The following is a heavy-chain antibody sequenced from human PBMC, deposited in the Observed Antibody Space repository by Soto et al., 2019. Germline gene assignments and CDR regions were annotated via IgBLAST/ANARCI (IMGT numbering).Heavy chain of an antibody. CDR2: IYYSGST. D-gene: IGHD3-10*01. V-gene: IGHV4-31*03. CDR1: GGSISSGGYY. CDR3: ARDLERITMVRGVIHYYGMDV. Sequence: SQTLSLPXTVSGGSISSGGYYWSWISQHPGKGLEWIGYIYYSGSTYYNPSLKSRVTISVDTSKNQFSLKLSSVTAADTAVYYCARDLERITMVRGVIHYYGMDVWGQGTTVTVSS. J-gene: IGHJ6*02.